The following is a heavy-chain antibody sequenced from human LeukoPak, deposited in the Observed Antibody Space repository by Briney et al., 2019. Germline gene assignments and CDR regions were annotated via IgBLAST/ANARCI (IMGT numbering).Heavy chain of an antibody. CDR2: INTNTGNP. Sequence: GASVKVSCKASGYTFSAYDISWMRQAPGQGLEWMGGINTNTGNPTYAQGSTGRFVFSLDSSVSTAYLQIDSVEAEDTAVYFCARDLAVPGTARGYWGQGTLVTVSS. J-gene: IGHJ4*02. D-gene: IGHD6-19*01. V-gene: IGHV7-4-1*01. CDR1: GYTFSAYD. CDR3: ARDLAVPGTARGY.